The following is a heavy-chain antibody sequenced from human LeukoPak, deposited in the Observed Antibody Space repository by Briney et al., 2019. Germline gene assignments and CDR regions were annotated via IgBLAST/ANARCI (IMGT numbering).Heavy chain of an antibody. Sequence: PGGSLRLSCAASGLTLSSYAMTWVRQAPGKGLEWVSSINNRGDTTYYADSVKGRFTVSRDNSNDTLYLQMNSLRADDTAIYYCAKSWTVINYFDFWGQGTLVTVSS. V-gene: IGHV3-23*01. CDR1: GLTLSSYA. CDR3: AKSWTVINYFDF. J-gene: IGHJ4*02. CDR2: INNRGDTT. D-gene: IGHD4-17*01.